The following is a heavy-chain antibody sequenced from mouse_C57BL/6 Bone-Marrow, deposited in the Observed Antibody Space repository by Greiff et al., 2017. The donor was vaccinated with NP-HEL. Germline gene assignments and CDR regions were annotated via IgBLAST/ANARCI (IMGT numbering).Heavy chain of an antibody. CDR3: ARGLYYYGSSYDYAMDY. D-gene: IGHD1-1*01. Sequence: EVKVEESGPGLVKPSQSLSLTCSVTGYSITSGYYWNWIRQFPGNKLEWMGYISYDGSNNYNPSLKNRISITRDTSKNQFFLKLNSVTTEDTATYYCARGLYYYGSSYDYAMDYWGQGTSVTVSS. J-gene: IGHJ4*01. CDR2: ISYDGSN. V-gene: IGHV3-6*01. CDR1: GYSITSGYY.